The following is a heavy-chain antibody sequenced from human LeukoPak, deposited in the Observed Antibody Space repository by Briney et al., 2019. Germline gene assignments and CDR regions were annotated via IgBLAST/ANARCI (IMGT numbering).Heavy chain of an antibody. J-gene: IGHJ6*02. V-gene: IGHV1-69*04. D-gene: IGHD3-22*01. CDR1: GGTFSSYA. Sequence: ASVKVSCKASGGTFSSYAISWVRQAPGQGLEWMGRIIPILGIANYAQKLQGRVTMTTDTSTSTAYMELRSLRSDDTAVYYCARVHYYDSSGYFVDYYYYYGMDVWGQGTTVTVSS. CDR3: ARVHYYDSSGYFVDYYYYYGMDV. CDR2: IIPILGIA.